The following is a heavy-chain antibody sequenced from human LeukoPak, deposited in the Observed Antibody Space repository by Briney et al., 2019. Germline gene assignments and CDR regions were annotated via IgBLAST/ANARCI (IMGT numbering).Heavy chain of an antibody. Sequence: GRSLRLPCAASGFTFDDYAMHWVRQAPGKGLEWVAGISWNSGSIGYADSVKGRFTISRDNSKNTLYLQMNSLRAEDTALYYCAKARIAAAFDYWGQGTLVTVSS. CDR2: ISWNSGSI. CDR3: AKARIAAAFDY. J-gene: IGHJ4*02. V-gene: IGHV3-9*01. D-gene: IGHD6-13*01. CDR1: GFTFDDYA.